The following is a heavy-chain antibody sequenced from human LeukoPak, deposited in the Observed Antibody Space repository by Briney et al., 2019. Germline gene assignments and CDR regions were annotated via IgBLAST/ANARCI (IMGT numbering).Heavy chain of an antibody. CDR1: GFTFSTYW. D-gene: IGHD3-22*01. Sequence: GGSLRLSCAASGFTFSTYWMSWVRQAPGKGLEWVANIRQDGGATFYVDSVKGRFIISRDNAKNSLYLQMNSLRDEDTGVYYCATSHDSSGNDWGQGTLVTVHS. J-gene: IGHJ4*02. CDR2: IRQDGGAT. CDR3: ATSHDSSGND. V-gene: IGHV3-7*01.